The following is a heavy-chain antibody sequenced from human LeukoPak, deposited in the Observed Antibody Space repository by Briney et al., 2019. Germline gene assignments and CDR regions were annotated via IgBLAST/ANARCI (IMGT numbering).Heavy chain of an antibody. CDR3: ARSLRAFDI. J-gene: IGHJ3*02. Sequence: PSETLSLTCTVSGGSISSYYWSWIRQPPGKGLEWIGEINHSGSTNYNPSLKSRVTISVDTSKNQFSLKLSSVTAADTAVYYCARSLRAFDIWGQGTMVTVSS. CDR1: GGSISSYY. CDR2: INHSGST. V-gene: IGHV4-34*01.